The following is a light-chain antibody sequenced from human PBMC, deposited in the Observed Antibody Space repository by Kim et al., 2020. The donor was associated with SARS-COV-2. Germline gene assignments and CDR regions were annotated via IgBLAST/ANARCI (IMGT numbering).Light chain of an antibody. Sequence: DIVMTQSPATLSVSPGERATLSCRASQSVSNNLAWYQHKAGQPPRLLIYGASTRATGVPARISGSGSGTDFTLTVSSLQSEDFAVYYCHQYNDWPPGYTFGQGTKVDIK. J-gene: IGKJ2*01. CDR2: GAS. V-gene: IGKV3-15*01. CDR1: QSVSNN. CDR3: HQYNDWPPGYT.